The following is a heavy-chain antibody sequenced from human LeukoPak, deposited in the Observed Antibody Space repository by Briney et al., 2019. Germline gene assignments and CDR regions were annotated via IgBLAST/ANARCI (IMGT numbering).Heavy chain of an antibody. CDR3: ARGGTYYDNLTGYYSRSGFDD. CDR1: GYTFTSYG. Sequence: GASVKVSCKASGYTFTSYGISWVRQAPGQGLEWMGWINPNSGGTNYAQKFQGRVTMTRDPPISTVYMELSRLRSDDTAVYYCARGGTYYDNLTGYYSRSGFDDWGQGTRVSVSS. CDR2: INPNSGGT. J-gene: IGHJ4*02. V-gene: IGHV1-2*02. D-gene: IGHD3-9*01.